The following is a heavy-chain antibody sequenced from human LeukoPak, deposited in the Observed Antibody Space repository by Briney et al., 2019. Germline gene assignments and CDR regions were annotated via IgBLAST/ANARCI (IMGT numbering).Heavy chain of an antibody. Sequence: PGGSLRLSCAASGFIFSTYAMNWVRQAPGKGLEWVSYIHSRSNTIFYADSVKGRFTISRDNVKNSLYLQMNSLRPEDTAVYYCARAVPGTENFDNWGQGTLVPVSS. J-gene: IGHJ4*02. D-gene: IGHD6-19*01. CDR1: GFIFSTYA. CDR3: ARAVPGTENFDN. CDR2: IHSRSNTI. V-gene: IGHV3-48*01.